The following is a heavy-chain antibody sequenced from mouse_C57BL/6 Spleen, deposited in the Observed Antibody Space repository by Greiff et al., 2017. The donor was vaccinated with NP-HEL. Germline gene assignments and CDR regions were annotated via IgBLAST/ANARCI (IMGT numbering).Heavy chain of an antibody. CDR2: ISSGSSTI. Sequence: EVHLVESGGGLVKPGGSLKLSCAASGFTFSDYGMHWVRQAPEKGLEWVAYISSGSSTIYYADTVKGRFTISRDNAKNTLFLQMTSLRSEDTAMYYCARGDGYYLYYFDYWGQGTTLTVSS. CDR1: GFTFSDYG. D-gene: IGHD2-3*01. J-gene: IGHJ2*01. CDR3: ARGDGYYLYYFDY. V-gene: IGHV5-17*01.